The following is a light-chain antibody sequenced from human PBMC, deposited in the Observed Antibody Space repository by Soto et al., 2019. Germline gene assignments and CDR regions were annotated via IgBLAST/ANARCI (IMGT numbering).Light chain of an antibody. CDR1: SSDVGGYNY. J-gene: IGLJ3*02. V-gene: IGLV2-8*01. CDR3: SSYACSFWV. Sequence: QSALTQPPSASGSPGQSVTISCTGTSSDVGGYNYVSWYQQHPGKAPKLMISEVSKRPSGVPDRFSGSKSGNTASLTVSGLQAEDEADYYCSSYACSFWVFGGGTKLTVL. CDR2: EVS.